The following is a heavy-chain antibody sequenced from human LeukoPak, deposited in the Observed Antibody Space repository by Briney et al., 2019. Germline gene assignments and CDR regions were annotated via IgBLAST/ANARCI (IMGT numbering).Heavy chain of an antibody. CDR1: GFTFDDYA. V-gene: IGHV3-9*01. CDR3: AKGHTYGFDYVDY. D-gene: IGHD5-18*01. J-gene: IGHJ4*02. Sequence: HPGRSLRLSCAASGFTFDDYAMLWVRQAPGKGLEWVSGISWNSGSIGYADSVKGRFTISRDNAKNSLYLRMNSLRTEDTALYYCAKGHTYGFDYVDYWGQGTLVTVSS. CDR2: ISWNSGSI.